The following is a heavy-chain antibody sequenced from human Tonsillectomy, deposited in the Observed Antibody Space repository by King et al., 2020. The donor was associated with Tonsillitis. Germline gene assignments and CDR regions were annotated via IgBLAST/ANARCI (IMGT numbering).Heavy chain of an antibody. D-gene: IGHD2-21*02. CDR3: AKDMIKLSHIVVVTASPLDY. Sequence: VQLVESGGGLVQPGGSLRLSCAASGFTFSSYAMSWVRQAPGKGLEWVSVIDSGGSSTYYADSVKGRFTISRDNSKNTLYLQMNSLRAEDTAVYYCAKDMIKLSHIVVVTASPLDYWGQGTLVTVSS. CDR1: GFTFSSYA. CDR2: IDSGGSST. V-gene: IGHV3-23*03. J-gene: IGHJ4*02.